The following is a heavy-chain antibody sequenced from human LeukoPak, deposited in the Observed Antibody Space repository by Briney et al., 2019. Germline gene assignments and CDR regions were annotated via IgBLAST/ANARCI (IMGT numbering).Heavy chain of an antibody. D-gene: IGHD3-22*01. V-gene: IGHV3-33*01. Sequence: GGSLRLSCVASGFTFSNYGMHWVRQAPGKGLEWVAVIWSDESNKYYADSVKGRFTISRDISKSTLYLQMNSLRAEDTAVYYCARSPGYDSSGSTPDYYYGMDVWGQGTTVTVSS. CDR3: ARSPGYDSSGSTPDYYYGMDV. CDR1: GFTFSNYG. CDR2: IWSDESNK. J-gene: IGHJ6*01.